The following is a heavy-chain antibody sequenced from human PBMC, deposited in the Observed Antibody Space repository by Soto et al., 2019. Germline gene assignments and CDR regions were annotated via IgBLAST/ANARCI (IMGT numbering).Heavy chain of an antibody. J-gene: IGHJ6*02. Sequence: GGSLRLSCAASGFTFSSYSMNWVRQAPGKGLEWVSSISSSSSYIYYADSVKGRFTISRDNAKNSLYLQMNSLRAEDTAVYYCARDTAAAGPAGYYYYGMDVWGQGTTVTVSS. CDR1: GFTFSSYS. D-gene: IGHD6-13*01. V-gene: IGHV3-21*01. CDR2: ISSSSSYI. CDR3: ARDTAAAGPAGYYYYGMDV.